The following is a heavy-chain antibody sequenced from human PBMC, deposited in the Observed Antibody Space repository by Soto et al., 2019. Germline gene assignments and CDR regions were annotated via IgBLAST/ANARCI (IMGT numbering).Heavy chain of an antibody. V-gene: IGHV1-2*02. CDR1: GYTFTGYY. J-gene: IGHJ1*01. D-gene: IGHD6-13*01. CDR3: AREVNTAAAGSNEYFQH. CDR2: INPNSGGT. Sequence: QVHLVQSGAEVKKPGASVKVSCKASGYTFTGYYLHWVRQAPGQGLEWMGWINPNSGGTNYAQKFQGRVTMTRDTSISTAYMELSRLRSDDTAVYYCAREVNTAAAGSNEYFQHWGQGTLVTVSS.